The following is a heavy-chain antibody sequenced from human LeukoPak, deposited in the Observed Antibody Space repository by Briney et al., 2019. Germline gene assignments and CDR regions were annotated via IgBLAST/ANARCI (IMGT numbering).Heavy chain of an antibody. CDR2: MNPNSGNT. D-gene: IGHD6-6*01. CDR3: LIAARPPNYYYYDRDV. J-gene: IGHJ6*03. CDR1: GYTFTSYD. Sequence: SVKVSCKASGYTFTSYDINWVRQATGQGLEWMGWMNPNSGNTGYAQKFQGRVTMTRNTSISTAYMELSSLRSEDTAVYYCLIAARPPNYYYYDRDVGGKGTRVTVSS. V-gene: IGHV1-8*01.